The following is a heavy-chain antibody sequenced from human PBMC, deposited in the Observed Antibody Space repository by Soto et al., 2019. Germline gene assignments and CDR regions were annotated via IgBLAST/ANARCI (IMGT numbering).Heavy chain of an antibody. CDR2: IRGSGDRT. V-gene: IGHV3-23*01. CDR1: GFTFNNYA. Sequence: EVQLLESGGALVRPGGSLRLSCAASGFTFNNYAMSWVRQAPGKGLEWVSGIRGSGDRTHNADSVRGRFTISRDNSKNTLYLQMNNLRAEDTAVYYCAKEGDYSSSWWDFDSWGQGTLVTVSS. D-gene: IGHD6-13*01. J-gene: IGHJ4*02. CDR3: AKEGDYSSSWWDFDS.